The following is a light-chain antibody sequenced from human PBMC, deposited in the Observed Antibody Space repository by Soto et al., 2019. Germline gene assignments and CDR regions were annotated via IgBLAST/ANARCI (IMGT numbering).Light chain of an antibody. V-gene: IGKV3-20*01. Sequence: EIVLTQSPGTLSLSPGERATLSCRASQSVSSSYLAWYQQKPGQAPRLLIYGASSRATGIPGRFSGSGSGTDFTLTISRLEPEDFAVYYCQQYGSSPINFGQGTRLEIK. CDR1: QSVSSSY. J-gene: IGKJ5*01. CDR3: QQYGSSPIN. CDR2: GAS.